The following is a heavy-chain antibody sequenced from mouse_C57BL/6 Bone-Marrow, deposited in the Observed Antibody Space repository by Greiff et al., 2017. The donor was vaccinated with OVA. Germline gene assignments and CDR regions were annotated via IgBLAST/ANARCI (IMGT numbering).Heavy chain of an antibody. CDR2: SRNKANDYTT. CDR3: ARDDDGYSGFAY. CDR1: GFTFSDFY. J-gene: IGHJ3*01. Sequence: EVKLMESGGGLVQSGRSLRLSCATSGFTFSDFYMEWVRQAPGKGLEWIAASRNKANDYTTEYSASVKGRFIVSRDTSQSILYLQMNALRAEDTAIYYCARDDDGYSGFAYWGQGTLVTVSA. V-gene: IGHV7-1*01. D-gene: IGHD2-3*01.